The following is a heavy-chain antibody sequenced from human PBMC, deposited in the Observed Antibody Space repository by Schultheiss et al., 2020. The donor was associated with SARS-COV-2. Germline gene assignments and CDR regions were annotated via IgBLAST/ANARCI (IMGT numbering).Heavy chain of an antibody. CDR1: GYTFTDYY. D-gene: IGHD4-11*01. CDR3: ASYLMTTVTTLDY. Sequence: ASVKVSCKASGYTFTDYYMHWVRQAPGKGLEWMGGFDPEDGETIYAQKFQGRVTMTEDTSTDTAYMELSSLRSEDTAVYYCASYLMTTVTTLDYWGQGTLVTVSS. CDR2: FDPEDGET. V-gene: IGHV1-24*01. J-gene: IGHJ4*02.